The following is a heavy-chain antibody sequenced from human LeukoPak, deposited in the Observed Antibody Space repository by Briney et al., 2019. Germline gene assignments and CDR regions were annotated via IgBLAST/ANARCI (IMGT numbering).Heavy chain of an antibody. D-gene: IGHD6-13*01. Sequence: TGGSLRLSCAVSGFTLSNYGMHWVRQAPGKGLEWVAFMRHDGSNTNYADSVKGRFTISRDSSKNTLYLQMSSLRAEDTAVYYCAKDRSGWYSSSWYYFDYWGQGTLVTVSS. V-gene: IGHV3-30*02. CDR1: GFTLSNYG. CDR2: MRHDGSNT. J-gene: IGHJ4*02. CDR3: AKDRSGWYSSSWYYFDY.